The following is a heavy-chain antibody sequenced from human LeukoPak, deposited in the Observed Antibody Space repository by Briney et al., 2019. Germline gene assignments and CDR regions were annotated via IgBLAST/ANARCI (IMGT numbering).Heavy chain of an antibody. J-gene: IGHJ4*02. CDR2: ISSSSSYI. CDR3: ATGGVDTAMVSNYDY. Sequence: GGSLRLSCAASGFTFSSYSMNWVRQAPGKGLEWVSSISSSSSYIYYADSVKGRFTISRDNAKNSLYLQMNSLRAEDTAVYYCATGGVDTAMVSNYDYWGQGTLVTVSS. CDR1: GFTFSSYS. D-gene: IGHD5-18*01. V-gene: IGHV3-21*01.